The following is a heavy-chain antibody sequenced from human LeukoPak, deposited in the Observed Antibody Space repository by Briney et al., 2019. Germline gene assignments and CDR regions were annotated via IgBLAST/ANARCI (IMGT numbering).Heavy chain of an antibody. J-gene: IGHJ5*02. V-gene: IGHV1-2*02. CDR1: GYTFTGYY. CDR3: ARAAMVRGVINTGWFDP. Sequence: ASVKVSCKASGYTFTGYYMHWVRQAPGQGLEWVGWINPNSGGTNYAQKFQGRVTMTRDTSISTAYMELSRLRSDDTAVYYCARAAMVRGVINTGWFDPWGQGTLVTVSS. D-gene: IGHD3-10*01. CDR2: INPNSGGT.